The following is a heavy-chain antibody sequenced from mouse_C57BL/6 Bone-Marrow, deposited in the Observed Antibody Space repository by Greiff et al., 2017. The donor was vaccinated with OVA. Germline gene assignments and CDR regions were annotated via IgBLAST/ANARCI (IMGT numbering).Heavy chain of an antibody. CDR2: LYPGSGST. D-gene: IGHD1-1*01. Sequence: QVQLQQPGAELVKPGASVKMSCKASGYTFTSYWITWVKQRPGQGLEWIGDLYPGSGSTNYNEKFKSKATLTVDTSSSTAYMQLSSLTSEDSAVYYGARRYYGSSYWYFDVWGTGTTVTVSS. J-gene: IGHJ1*03. CDR3: ARRYYGSSYWYFDV. CDR1: GYTFTSYW. V-gene: IGHV1-55*01.